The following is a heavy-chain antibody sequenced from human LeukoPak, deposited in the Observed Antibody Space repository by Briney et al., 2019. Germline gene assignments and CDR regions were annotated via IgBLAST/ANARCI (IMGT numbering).Heavy chain of an antibody. V-gene: IGHV4-59*01. CDR3: ARFKLLWFGELLYNYYYGMDV. CDR1: GGSISGSY. CDR2: ISNSGST. J-gene: IGHJ6*02. D-gene: IGHD3-10*01. Sequence: SETLSLTCTVSGGSISGSYLTWIRQPAGKGLEWIGYISNSGSTNYSPSFKSRVTISVDTPKNQLSLKLSSMTAADTAVYYCARFKLLWFGELLYNYYYGMDVWGQGTTVTVSS.